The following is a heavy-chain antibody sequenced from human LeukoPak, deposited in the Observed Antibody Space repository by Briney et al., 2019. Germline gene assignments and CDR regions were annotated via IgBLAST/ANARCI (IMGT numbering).Heavy chain of an antibody. CDR3: ARTAARRFDY. J-gene: IGHJ4*02. D-gene: IGHD6-6*01. CDR1: GYTFTSYA. V-gene: IGHV1-3*01. Sequence: ASVKVSCKASGYTFTSYAIHWVRQAPGQTLEWMGWISGGNGKTKYAQEFQGRVTMTRDTSTSTVYMELSSLRSDDTAVYYCARTAARRFDYWGRGTLVTVSS. CDR2: ISGGNGKT.